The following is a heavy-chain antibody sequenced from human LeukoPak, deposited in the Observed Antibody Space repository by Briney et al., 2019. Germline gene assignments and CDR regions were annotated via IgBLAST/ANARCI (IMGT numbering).Heavy chain of an antibody. CDR3: AKGAVLRFLEWLPSYFDY. J-gene: IGHJ4*02. V-gene: IGHV3-23*01. CDR2: ISGSGGST. Sequence: PGGSLRLSCAASGFTFDEYAMSRVRQAPGKGLEWVSAISGSGGSTYYADSVKGRFTISRDNSKNTLYLQMNSLRAEDTAVYYCAKGAVLRFLEWLPSYFDYWGQGTLVTVSS. D-gene: IGHD3-3*01. CDR1: GFTFDEYA.